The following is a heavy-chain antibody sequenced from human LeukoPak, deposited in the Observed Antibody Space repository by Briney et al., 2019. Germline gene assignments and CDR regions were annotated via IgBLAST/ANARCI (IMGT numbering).Heavy chain of an antibody. Sequence: GGSLRLSCAASGFTFSSYEMNWVRRAPGEGLEWVSYISSSGSTIYYADSVKGRFTISRDNAKNSLYLQMNSLRAEDTAVYYCARDLMTIGSSWGQGTLVTVSS. J-gene: IGHJ4*02. V-gene: IGHV3-48*03. CDR2: ISSSGSTI. D-gene: IGHD6-13*01. CDR1: GFTFSSYE. CDR3: ARDLMTIGSS.